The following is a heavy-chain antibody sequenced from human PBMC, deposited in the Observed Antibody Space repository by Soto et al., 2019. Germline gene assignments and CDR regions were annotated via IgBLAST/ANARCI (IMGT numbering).Heavy chain of an antibody. J-gene: IGHJ5*02. V-gene: IGHV1-3*01. CDR2: INAGNGNT. CDR3: ARATVYYDSSGYPSNPFDP. Sequence: QVQLVQSGAEVKKPGASVKVSCKASGYTFTSYAMHWVRQAPGQRLEWMGWINAGNGNTKYSQKFQGRVTITRDTSASTAYMELSSLRSEDTAVYYCARATVYYDSSGYPSNPFDPWGQGTLVTVSS. D-gene: IGHD3-22*01. CDR1: GYTFTSYA.